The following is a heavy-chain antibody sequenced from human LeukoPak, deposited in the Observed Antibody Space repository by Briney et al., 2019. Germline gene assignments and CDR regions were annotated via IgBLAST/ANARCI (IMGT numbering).Heavy chain of an antibody. CDR1: GGSISSGGYS. Sequence: PSQTLSLTCAVSGGSISSGGYSWSWIRQPPGQGLEWIGYIYHSGSTYYNPSLKSRVTISVDRSKNQFSLKLSSVTAADTAVYYCARGLAFDYWGQGTLVTVSS. V-gene: IGHV4-30-2*01. CDR3: ARGLAFDY. CDR2: IYHSGST. J-gene: IGHJ4*02. D-gene: IGHD6-13*01.